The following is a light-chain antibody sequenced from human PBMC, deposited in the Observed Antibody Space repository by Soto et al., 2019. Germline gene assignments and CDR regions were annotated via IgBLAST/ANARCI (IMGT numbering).Light chain of an antibody. CDR2: EAS. V-gene: IGKV3-11*01. CDR3: QQRRNWQVP. Sequence: EIVLTQSPVTLSFSPGERATLSCRASQSVSSYLAWYQQKPGQAPRLLIYEASIRATGIPARFSGSGSGTGCTLTISSLEPEELAVYYCQQRRNWQVPVGQGTRLDI. J-gene: IGKJ5*01. CDR1: QSVSSY.